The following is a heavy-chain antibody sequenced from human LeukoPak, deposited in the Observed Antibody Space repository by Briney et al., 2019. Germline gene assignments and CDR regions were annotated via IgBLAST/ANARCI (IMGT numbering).Heavy chain of an antibody. CDR2: IYYRGST. J-gene: IGHJ6*02. V-gene: IGHV4-59*01. CDR1: GGSMSSYY. D-gene: IGHD3-22*01. CDR3: ARYSSGYRTYYYGMDV. Sequence: PSETLSLTCTVAGGSMSSYYWGWIRQPPGRGLGWIGYIYYRGSTNYNHSLKSRVTISVDTSKNHFSLKMSSVTAADTAVYYCARYSSGYRTYYYGMDVWGQGTTVTVSS.